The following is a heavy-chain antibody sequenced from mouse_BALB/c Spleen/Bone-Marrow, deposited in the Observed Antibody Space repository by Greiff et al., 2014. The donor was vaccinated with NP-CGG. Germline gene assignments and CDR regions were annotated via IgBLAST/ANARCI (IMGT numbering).Heavy chain of an antibody. CDR3: ARITTATGAMDY. V-gene: IGHV2-9*02. CDR2: IWAGGST. J-gene: IGHJ4*01. Sequence: QVPLKESGPGLVAPSQSLSITCTVSGFSFTSYGVHWVRQPPGKGLEWLGVIWAGGSTNYNLALMSRLSISKDNSKSQVFLKMNSLQTDDTAMYYCARITTATGAMDYWGQGTSVTVSS. D-gene: IGHD1-2*01. CDR1: GFSFTSYG.